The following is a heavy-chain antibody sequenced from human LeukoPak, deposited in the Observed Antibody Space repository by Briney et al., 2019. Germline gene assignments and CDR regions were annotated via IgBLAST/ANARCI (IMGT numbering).Heavy chain of an antibody. D-gene: IGHD2-15*01. CDR2: IYPGNSDT. Sequence: GESLKISCKGSGYTFAAYWIAWVRQMPGKGLEWMGIIYPGNSDTRYSPSFQGQVTLAADKSIFTAYLQWSSLKASDTAMYYCARLRSGGSLQLHYLDYWGQGTLVTVSS. CDR3: ARLRSGGSLQLHYLDY. J-gene: IGHJ4*02. CDR1: GYTFAAYW. V-gene: IGHV5-51*01.